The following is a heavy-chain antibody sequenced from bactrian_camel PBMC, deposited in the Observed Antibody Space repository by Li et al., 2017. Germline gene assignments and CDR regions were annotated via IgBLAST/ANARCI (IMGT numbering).Heavy chain of an antibody. CDR2: VDSDGTT. D-gene: IGHD2*01. J-gene: IGHJ4*01. Sequence: VESGGGSGQAGGSLKLSCTSSSSSYIFVGCLGWYRQAPGKEREGVAAVDSDGTTTYADAVKGRFTISKDNAKRILYLQMNNLKPEDSATYFCAADNWPFRLSGGICIAEKGMDHWGQGTQVTVS. V-gene: IGHV3S55*01. CDR1: SYIFVGC. CDR3: AADNWPFRLSGGICIAEKGMDH.